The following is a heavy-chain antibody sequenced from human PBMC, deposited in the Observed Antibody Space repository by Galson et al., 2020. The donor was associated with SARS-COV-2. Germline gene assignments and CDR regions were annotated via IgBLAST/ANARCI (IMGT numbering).Heavy chain of an antibody. J-gene: IGHJ6*02. CDR2: IFSNDEK. CDR1: GFSLANSRMG. V-gene: IGHV2-26*01. Sequence: ESGPTLVKPTETLTLTCTVSGFSLANSRMGVSWIRQPPGKALEWLAHIFSNDEKSYNTSLKNRLTISKDTSKRQVVLTMTNMDPVDTAAYYCAREVAHFGQTANYGMDVWGQGTTVTVSS. D-gene: IGHD2-15*01. CDR3: AREVAHFGQTANYGMDV.